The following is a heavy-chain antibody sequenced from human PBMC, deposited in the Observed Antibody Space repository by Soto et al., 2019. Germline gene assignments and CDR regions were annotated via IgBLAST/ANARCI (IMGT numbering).Heavy chain of an antibody. D-gene: IGHD2-21*02. CDR2: ISAYNGNT. Sequence: ASVKVSCKASGYTFTSYGISWVRQAPGQGLEWMGWISAYNGNTNYAQKRQGRVTMTTDTSTSTAYMELRSLRSDDTAVYYCARGYYCGGDCYSGRAAMDVWGQGTTVTVSS. CDR1: GYTFTSYG. V-gene: IGHV1-18*01. J-gene: IGHJ6*02. CDR3: ARGYYCGGDCYSGRAAMDV.